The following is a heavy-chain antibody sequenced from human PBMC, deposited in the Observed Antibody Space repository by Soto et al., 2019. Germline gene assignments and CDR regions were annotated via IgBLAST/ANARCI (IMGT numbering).Heavy chain of an antibody. J-gene: IGHJ6*02. D-gene: IGHD6-13*01. CDR1: GGTFSSYA. Sequence: ASVKVSCKASGGTFSSYAISWVRQAPGQGLEWMGGIIPIFGTANYAQKFQGRVTITADQSTSTAYMELSSLRSEDTAVYYYSKTGGSSSGYYYYYGMDGWGQGTTVTVSS. CDR3: SKTGGSSSGYYYYYGMDG. CDR2: IIPIFGTA. V-gene: IGHV1-69*13.